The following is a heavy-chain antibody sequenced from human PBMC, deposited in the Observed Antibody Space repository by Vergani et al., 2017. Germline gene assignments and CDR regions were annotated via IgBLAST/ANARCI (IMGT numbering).Heavy chain of an antibody. J-gene: IGHJ4*02. D-gene: IGHD3-3*01. CDR1: GFTFSSYG. CDR3: ARDRDYDFWSGYLQGAFDY. V-gene: IGHV3-21*01. CDR2: ISSSSRYI. Sequence: EVQLVESGGGLVKPGGSLRLSCAASGFTFSSYGMNWVRQAPGKGLEWVSSISSSSRYIYYADSVKGRFTISRDNAKNSLYLQMDSLRAEDTAVYYCARDRDYDFWSGYLQGAFDYWGQGTLVTVSS.